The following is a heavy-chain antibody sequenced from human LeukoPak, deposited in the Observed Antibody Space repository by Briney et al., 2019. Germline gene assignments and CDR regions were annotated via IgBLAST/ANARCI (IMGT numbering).Heavy chain of an antibody. Sequence: SETLSLTCTVSGGSITSYYWSWIRQPPGKGLEWIGYIHDSGSTYYNPSLKSRVTISVDTSKNQFSLKLSSVTAADTAVYYCAEEHDFWSGYYGYWGQGTLVTVSS. CDR3: AEEHDFWSGYYGY. V-gene: IGHV4-59*04. D-gene: IGHD3-3*01. CDR2: IHDSGST. J-gene: IGHJ4*02. CDR1: GGSITSYY.